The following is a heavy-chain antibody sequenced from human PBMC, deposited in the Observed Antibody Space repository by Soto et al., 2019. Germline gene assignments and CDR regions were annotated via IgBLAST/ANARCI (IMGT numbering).Heavy chain of an antibody. CDR2: INHSGST. V-gene: IGHV4-34*01. Sequence: SETLSLTCAVYGGSFSGYYWSWIRQPPGKGLEWIGEINHSGSTNYNPSLKSRVTISVDTSKNQFSLKLGSVTAGDTVVFYCARVDLMVYASIGWFDPWGQGTLVTVSS. CDR1: GGSFSGYY. CDR3: ARVDLMVYASIGWFDP. D-gene: IGHD2-8*01. J-gene: IGHJ5*02.